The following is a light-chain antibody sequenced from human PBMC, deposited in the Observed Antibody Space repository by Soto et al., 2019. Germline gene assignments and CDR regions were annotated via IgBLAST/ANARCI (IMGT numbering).Light chain of an antibody. V-gene: IGKV1-12*01. CDR1: QGITSW. CDR2: RAS. Sequence: DIQMTQSPSSVSASVGDRVTITCRASQGITSWLAWYQQKPGKAPKLLIYRASNLQSGVPSRFSGSVSGTDFTLTISDLQPADFATYYCQQTTTFPLTFGGGTKVEIK. CDR3: QQTTTFPLT. J-gene: IGKJ4*01.